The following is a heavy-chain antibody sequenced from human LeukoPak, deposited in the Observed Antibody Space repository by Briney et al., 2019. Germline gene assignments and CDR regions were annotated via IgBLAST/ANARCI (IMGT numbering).Heavy chain of an antibody. CDR3: ARAGYCTSNSCYSPNFYYMDV. V-gene: IGHV3-7*01. CDR1: GFTFRSYR. D-gene: IGHD2-2*01. J-gene: IGHJ6*03. CDR2: IKEDANED. Sequence: GGSLRLSCAASGFTFRSYRMSWVRQAPGKGLEWVANIKEDANEDYYVDSVRGRFIISRDNAKNSLFLQMYSLRADDTAVYYCARAGYCTSNSCYSPNFYYMDVWGKGTTVAVSS.